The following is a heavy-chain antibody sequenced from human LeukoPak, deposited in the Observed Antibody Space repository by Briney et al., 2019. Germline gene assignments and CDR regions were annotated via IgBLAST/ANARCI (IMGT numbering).Heavy chain of an antibody. CDR3: AKGLGYCSSTSCYRRLGYYYYGMDV. D-gene: IGHD2-2*02. Sequence: PGGSLRLSCAASGFTFSSYAMSWVRQAPGNGLEWVSAISGSGGSTYYADSVKGRFTISRDNSKNTLYLQMNSLRAEDTAVYYCAKGLGYCSSTSCYRRLGYYYYGMDVWGQGTTVTVSS. CDR1: GFTFSSYA. V-gene: IGHV3-23*01. CDR2: ISGSGGST. J-gene: IGHJ6*02.